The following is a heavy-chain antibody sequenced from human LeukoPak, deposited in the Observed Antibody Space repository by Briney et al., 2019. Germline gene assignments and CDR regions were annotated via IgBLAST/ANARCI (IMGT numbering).Heavy chain of an antibody. D-gene: IGHD5-24*01. CDR3: ARDRTERWLQGDGFDI. J-gene: IGHJ3*02. CDR2: IIPLLGTA. V-gene: IGHV1-69*06. Sequence: GASVKVSCKASGGTFSTYAITWVRQAPGQGLEYMGGIIPLLGTANYAQRFQGRVTITADKSTSAAYMELSSLRSEDTAVYYCARDRTERWLQGDGFDIWGQGTMVTVSS. CDR1: GGTFSTYA.